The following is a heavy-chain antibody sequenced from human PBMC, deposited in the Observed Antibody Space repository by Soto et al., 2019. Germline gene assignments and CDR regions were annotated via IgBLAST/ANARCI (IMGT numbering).Heavy chain of an antibody. CDR3: AGGDYYHSSGYYFYYYTMDV. D-gene: IGHD3-22*01. V-gene: IGHV4-34*01. J-gene: IGHJ6*02. Sequence: SETLSLTCAVNGGPLTNHFWSWIRQPPGRGLEWIGDIDQSGSTNYNPSLKSRVTISVETSKNQFSLKLSSVTAADTAVYYCAGGDYYHSSGYYFYYYTMDVWGQGTTVTVSS. CDR2: IDQSGST. CDR1: GGPLTNHF.